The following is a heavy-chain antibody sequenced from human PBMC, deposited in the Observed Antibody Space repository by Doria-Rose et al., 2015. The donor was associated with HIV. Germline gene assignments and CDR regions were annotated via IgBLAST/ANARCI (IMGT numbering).Heavy chain of an antibody. D-gene: IGHD3-10*01. CDR2: ISSAGST. Sequence: EVKVEESGGDLVQPGGSLKLSCAASEFTFSTYAMSWIRQTPEKRLQWVASISSAGSTYYPDSVKGRFTISRDNARNILYLQMSSLRSEDTAMYYCTRGGNPRGLLYYAMDYCGQGTSVTVSS. CDR3: TRGGNPRGLLYYAMDY. CDR1: EFTFSTYA. V-gene: IGHV3-48*01. J-gene: IGHJ6*01.